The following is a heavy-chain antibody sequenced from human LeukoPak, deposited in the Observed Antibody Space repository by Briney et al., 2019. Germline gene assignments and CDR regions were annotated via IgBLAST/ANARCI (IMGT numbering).Heavy chain of an antibody. CDR1: GFTFSSYA. J-gene: IGHJ4*02. Sequence: GGSLRLSCAASGFTFSSYAMHWVRQAPGKGLEWVAVISYDASNIYYADSVKGRFTISRDNSKSTLYLQMNSLRAEDTAAYYCARAGGSGWSPFDYWGQGTLVTVSS. CDR3: ARAGGSGWSPFDY. V-gene: IGHV3-30-3*01. CDR2: ISYDASNI. D-gene: IGHD6-19*01.